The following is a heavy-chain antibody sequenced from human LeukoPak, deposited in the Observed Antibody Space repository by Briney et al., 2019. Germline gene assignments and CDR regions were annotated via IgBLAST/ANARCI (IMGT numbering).Heavy chain of an antibody. Sequence: GRSLRLSCAASGFTFSSYGLHWVRQAPGKGLEWVAVIWYDGSNKYYADSVKGRFTISRDNSKNTLYLQMNSLRAEDTAVYYCARSNFKDTAMGEFDYWGQGALVTVPS. CDR1: GFTFSSYG. V-gene: IGHV3-33*01. J-gene: IGHJ4*02. CDR2: IWYDGSNK. D-gene: IGHD5-18*01. CDR3: ARSNFKDTAMGEFDY.